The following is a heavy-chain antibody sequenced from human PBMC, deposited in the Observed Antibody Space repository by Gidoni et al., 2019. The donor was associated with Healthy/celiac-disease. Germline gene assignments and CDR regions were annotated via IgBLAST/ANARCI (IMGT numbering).Heavy chain of an antibody. CDR3: ARAELGLWFGQGWFDP. CDR1: GYTFTSYG. J-gene: IGHJ5*02. Sequence: QVQLVQSGAEVQKPGSSVKVSCKASGYTFTSYGISWVRQAPGQGLEWMGWISAYNGNTNYAQKLQGRVTMTTDTSTSTAYMELRSLRSDDTAVYYCARAELGLWFGQGWFDPWGQGTLVTVSS. CDR2: ISAYNGNT. V-gene: IGHV1-18*01. D-gene: IGHD3-10*01.